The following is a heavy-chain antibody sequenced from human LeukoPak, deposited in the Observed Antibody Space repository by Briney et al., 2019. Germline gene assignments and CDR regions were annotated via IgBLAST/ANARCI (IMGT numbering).Heavy chain of an antibody. J-gene: IGHJ4*02. V-gene: IGHV1-46*01. D-gene: IGHD4-17*01. Sequence: ASVKVSCKASGYTFTSYYMHWVRQAPGQGLEWMGIINPSGGSTSYAQKFQGRVTMTRDMSTSTVYMELSSLRSEDTAVYYCARASADYGDFDYWGQGTLVTVSS. CDR3: ARASADYGDFDY. CDR2: INPSGGST. CDR1: GYTFTSYY.